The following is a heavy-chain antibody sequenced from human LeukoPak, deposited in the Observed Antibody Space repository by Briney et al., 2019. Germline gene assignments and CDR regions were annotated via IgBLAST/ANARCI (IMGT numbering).Heavy chain of an antibody. J-gene: IGHJ4*02. CDR1: GFTFSNYG. CDR2: IWCEWSKK. V-gene: IGHV3-33*06. Sequence: GSLRLSCAASGFTFSNYGMHWVRQAPGKGLEWVAVIWCEWSKKYFVDSVKGRFTISRDSSKNTMYLQMTSLRAEDTAVYFCAKDRGSYSNSLDYWGQGTRVTVSS. CDR3: AKDRGSYSNSLDY. D-gene: IGHD6-6*01.